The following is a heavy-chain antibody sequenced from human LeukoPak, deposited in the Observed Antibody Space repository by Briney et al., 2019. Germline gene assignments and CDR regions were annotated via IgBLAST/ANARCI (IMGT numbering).Heavy chain of an antibody. CDR2: INHSGST. V-gene: IGHV4-34*01. D-gene: IGHD1-26*01. CDR1: GGSFSGYY. Sequence: SETLSLTCAVHGGSFSGYYWSWIRQPPGKGLEWIVEINHSGSTNYNPSLKSRVTISVDTSKNQFSLKLSSVTAADTAVYYCARGMIVGATPYNWFDPWGQGTLVTVSS. CDR3: ARGMIVGATPYNWFDP. J-gene: IGHJ5*02.